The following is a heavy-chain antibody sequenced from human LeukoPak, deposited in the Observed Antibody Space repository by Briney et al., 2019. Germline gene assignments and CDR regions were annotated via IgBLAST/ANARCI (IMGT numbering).Heavy chain of an antibody. D-gene: IGHD2-2*01. J-gene: IGHJ3*02. CDR3: ARAMRRAAMGAFDI. V-gene: IGHV3-21*01. Sequence: GGSLRLSCAASGFTLSTYSMHWVRQAPGRGLEWVSSISSSGGDIYYADSVKGRFTISRDNAENSLYLQMNSLRAEDTAVYYCARAMRRAAMGAFDIWGQGTMVTVSS. CDR1: GFTLSTYS. CDR2: ISSSGGDI.